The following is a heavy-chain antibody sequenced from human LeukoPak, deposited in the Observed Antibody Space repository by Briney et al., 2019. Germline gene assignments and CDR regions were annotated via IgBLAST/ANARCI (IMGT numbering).Heavy chain of an antibody. CDR3: ARNNGMDV. J-gene: IGHJ6*02. CDR2: VNRDGSET. CDR1: GFALSSHW. V-gene: IGHV3-7*03. Sequence: GGSLRLSCAASGFALSSHWMTWVRQVPGRGPEWVANVNRDGSETYYLDSVRGRFTISKDNAKNSLYLQMNSLGAEDTALYHCARNNGMDVWGQGTTVIVSS.